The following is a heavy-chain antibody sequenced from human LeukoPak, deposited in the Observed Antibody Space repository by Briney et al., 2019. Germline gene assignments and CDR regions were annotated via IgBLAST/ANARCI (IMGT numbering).Heavy chain of an antibody. CDR3: ARDRKGYCSGGSCYSWFDP. J-gene: IGHJ5*02. CDR1: GYSFSNYG. Sequence: ASVKVSCKTSGYSFSNYGISWVRQAPGQGLGWMGWISAYNGHTNYPQKVQGRVTMTTDTSTSTAYMELRSLRSDDTAVYYCARDRKGYCSGGSCYSWFDPWGQGTLVTVSS. D-gene: IGHD2-15*01. V-gene: IGHV1-18*01. CDR2: ISAYNGHT.